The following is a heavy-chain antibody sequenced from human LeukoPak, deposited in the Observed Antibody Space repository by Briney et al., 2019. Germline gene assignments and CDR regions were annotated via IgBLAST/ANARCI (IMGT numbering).Heavy chain of an antibody. CDR2: IYYSGST. CDR3: ARDFDYYDSSGYRLYYFDY. V-gene: IGHV4-59*01. J-gene: IGHJ4*02. D-gene: IGHD3-22*01. Sequence: PSETLSLTCTVSGGSISSYYWSWIRQPPGKGLEWVGYIYYSGSTNYNTSFKSRVTIYVDTAKNQFSLKLSSVTAADTAVYYCARDFDYYDSSGYRLYYFDYWGQGTLVTVSS. CDR1: GGSISSYY.